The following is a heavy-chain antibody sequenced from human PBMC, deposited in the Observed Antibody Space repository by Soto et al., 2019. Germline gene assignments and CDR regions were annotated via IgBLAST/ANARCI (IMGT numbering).Heavy chain of an antibody. V-gene: IGHV4-4*02. CDR2: IYHSGST. Sequence: PSETLSLTCAVSGGSISSSNWWSWVRQPPGKGLEWIGEIYHSGSTNYNPSLKSRVTISVDKSKNQFSLKLSSVTAADTAVYYCARGLHCSSTSCYRWFDPWGQGTLVTVSS. CDR3: ARGLHCSSTSCYRWFDP. J-gene: IGHJ5*02. CDR1: GGSISSSNW. D-gene: IGHD2-2*02.